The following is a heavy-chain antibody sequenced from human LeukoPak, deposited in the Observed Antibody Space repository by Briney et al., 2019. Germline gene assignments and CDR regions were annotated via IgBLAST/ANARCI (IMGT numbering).Heavy chain of an antibody. V-gene: IGHV3-48*03. D-gene: IGHD4-23*01. CDR1: GFTFSSYE. Sequence: GGSLRLSCAASGFTFSSYEMNWVRQAPGKGLEWVSYISSSGSTIYYADSVKGRFTISRDNAENSLYLQMNSLRAEDTAVYYCASTTVVTPWDYWGQGTLVTVSS. J-gene: IGHJ4*02. CDR2: ISSSGSTI. CDR3: ASTTVVTPWDY.